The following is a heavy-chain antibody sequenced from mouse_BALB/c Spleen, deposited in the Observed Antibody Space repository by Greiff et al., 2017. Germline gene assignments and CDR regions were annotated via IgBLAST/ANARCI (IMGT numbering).Heavy chain of an antibody. Sequence: VQLQQSGAELVKPGASVKLSCKASGYTFTSYYMYWVKQRPGQGLEWIGEINPSNGGTNFNEKFKSKATLTVDKSSSTAYMQLSSLTSEDSAVYYCTRSYDGYIWFAYWGQGTLVTVSA. CDR3: TRSYDGYIWFAY. D-gene: IGHD2-3*01. CDR2: INPSNGGT. J-gene: IGHJ3*01. V-gene: IGHV1S81*02. CDR1: GYTFTSYY.